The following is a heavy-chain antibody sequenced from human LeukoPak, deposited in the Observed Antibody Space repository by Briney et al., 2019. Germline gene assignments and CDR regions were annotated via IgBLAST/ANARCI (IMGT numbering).Heavy chain of an antibody. Sequence: GGSLRLSCAASGFTFRNYAMSWVRQAPGKGLEWVSVISGNGGGTLYADSVKGRFTISRDNSKATLSLQMNSLRAEDTAVYYCAKSMATVTRGYYYYGMDVWGKGTTVTVSS. CDR3: AKSMATVTRGYYYYGMDV. J-gene: IGHJ6*04. CDR2: ISGNGGGT. D-gene: IGHD4-17*01. V-gene: IGHV3-23*01. CDR1: GFTFRNYA.